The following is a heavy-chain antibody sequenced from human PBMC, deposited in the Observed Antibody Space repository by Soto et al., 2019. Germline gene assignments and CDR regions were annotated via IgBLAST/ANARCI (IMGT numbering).Heavy chain of an antibody. CDR2: ISVYNGNT. Sequence: QVKLVQSGTEVKKPGASIKVSCKASGYSFATSGMTWVRQAPGQGLEWMGWISVYNGNTNYDQSLQDRVTITTDTSTNTAYWEVRNLRSDDTAVYYCARAGQYYDASGYADWGQGTLVTVSS. V-gene: IGHV1-18*01. D-gene: IGHD3-22*01. CDR3: ARAGQYYDASGYAD. CDR1: GYSFATSG. J-gene: IGHJ4*02.